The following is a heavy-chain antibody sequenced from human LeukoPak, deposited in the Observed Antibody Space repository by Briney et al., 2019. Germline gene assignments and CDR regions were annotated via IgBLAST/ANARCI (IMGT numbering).Heavy chain of an antibody. CDR1: GYTFTDYY. D-gene: IGHD3-22*01. CDR2: INPNNGGT. J-gene: IGHJ4*02. V-gene: IGHV1-2*02. CDR3: ARSHFLHYFDSSGYYDY. Sequence: GASVKVSCKASGYTFTDYYIHWVRQAPGQGLEWMGWINPNNGGTNYAQEFQGRVSLTRDMSISTAYMELSRLRSDDTAVYYYARSHFLHYFDSSGYYDYWGQGTLLTVSS.